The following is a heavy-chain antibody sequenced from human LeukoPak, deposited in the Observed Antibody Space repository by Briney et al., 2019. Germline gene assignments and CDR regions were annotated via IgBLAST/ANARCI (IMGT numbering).Heavy chain of an antibody. J-gene: IGHJ4*02. CDR3: ARTVREVDY. V-gene: IGHV3-23*01. D-gene: IGHD3-10*01. Sequence: PGGSLRLSCAASGFTFSSYAMSWVRQAPGEGLEWVSAISGSGGSTYYADSVKGRFTDSRDNSKNTLYLQLNSLRAEDTAVYYCARTVREVDYWGRGTLVTVSS. CDR1: GFTFSSYA. CDR2: ISGSGGST.